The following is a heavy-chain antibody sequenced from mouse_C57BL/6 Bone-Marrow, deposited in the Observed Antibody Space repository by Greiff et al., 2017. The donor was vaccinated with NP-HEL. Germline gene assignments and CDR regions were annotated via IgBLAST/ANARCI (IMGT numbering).Heavy chain of an antibody. CDR3: AREGGLRRRTYAMDF. V-gene: IGHV5-16*01. Sequence: EVQVVESEGGLVQPGSSMKLSCTASGFTFSDYSMAWVRQVPEKGLEWVANINYDGSSTYYLDSLKSRFTISRDNAKNTLYLQMSSLKSEDTATYYCAREGGLRRRTYAMDFGGQGTAVTVSA. CDR2: INYDGSST. D-gene: IGHD2-4*01. J-gene: IGHJ4*01. CDR1: GFTFSDYS.